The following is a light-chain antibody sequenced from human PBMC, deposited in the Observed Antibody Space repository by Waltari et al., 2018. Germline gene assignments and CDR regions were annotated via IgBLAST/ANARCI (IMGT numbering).Light chain of an antibody. V-gene: IGLV2-11*01. J-gene: IGLJ1*01. CDR2: DVT. CDR3: CSYAGRNIYV. CDR1: SSAVGGYHY. Sequence: QSALTQPRSVSGSPGPSVAISCSGTSSAVGGYHYVFCYQQHPGKAPKLMIYDVTKRPAGVPDRFSGSKSGNTASLTISGLQADDEADYYCCSYAGRNIYVFGTGTKVTVL.